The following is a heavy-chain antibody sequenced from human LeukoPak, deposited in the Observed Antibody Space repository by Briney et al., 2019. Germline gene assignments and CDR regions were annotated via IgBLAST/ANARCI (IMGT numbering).Heavy chain of an antibody. CDR1: GFTFSSYS. J-gene: IGHJ4*02. D-gene: IGHD3-22*01. V-gene: IGHV3-48*01. Sequence: GGSPRLSCAASGFTFSSYSMNWVRQAAGKGLEWISYISSSSSIIYYADSVKGRFTISRDNAQSSMYLQMNSLRAEDTAVYYCAREGDSSGYYHDYWGQGTLVTVSS. CDR2: ISSSSSII. CDR3: AREGDSSGYYHDY.